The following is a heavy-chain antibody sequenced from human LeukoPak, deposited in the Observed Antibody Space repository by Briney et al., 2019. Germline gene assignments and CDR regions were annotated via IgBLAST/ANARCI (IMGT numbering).Heavy chain of an antibody. CDR2: INPNSGGT. Sequence: ASVKVSCKASGYTFTDYYIHWVRQAPGQGFEWRGWINPNSGGTNYAQKFQGRVSMTGDTSNSTVYRDLNRLTSDDTALYYCARRVGQQQGFDPWGQGTLVTVSS. CDR1: GYTFTDYY. D-gene: IGHD6-13*01. CDR3: ARRVGQQQGFDP. V-gene: IGHV1-2*02. J-gene: IGHJ5*02.